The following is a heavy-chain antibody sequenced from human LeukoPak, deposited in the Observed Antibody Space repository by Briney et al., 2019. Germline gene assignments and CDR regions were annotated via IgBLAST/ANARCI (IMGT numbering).Heavy chain of an antibody. J-gene: IGHJ3*02. CDR2: ISGSGGST. CDR3: AKAFNKEAPRGRFYFGDFPLGAFDI. Sequence: GGSLRLSCAGSGFTFSDFWMTWVRQTPGKGLEWVSAISGSGGSTYYADSVKGRFTISRDNSKNTLYLQMNSLRAEDTAVYYCAKAFNKEAPRGRFYFGDFPLGAFDIWGQGTMVTVSS. V-gene: IGHV3-23*01. CDR1: GFTFSDFW. D-gene: IGHD2-21*02.